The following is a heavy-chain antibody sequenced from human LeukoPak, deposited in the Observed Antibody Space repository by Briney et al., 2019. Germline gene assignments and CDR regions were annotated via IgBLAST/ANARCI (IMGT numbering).Heavy chain of an antibody. CDR2: ISAYNGNT. CDR1: GYTFTSYG. D-gene: IGHD2-2*02. CDR3: ARDKLGYCSSTSCYKLGYYYYGMDV. Sequence: ASVKVSCKASGYTFTSYGISWVRQAPGQGPEWMGWISAYNGNTNYAQKLQGRVTMTTDTSTGTAYMELRSLRSDDTAVYYCARDKLGYCSSTSCYKLGYYYYGMDVWGQGTTVTVSS. V-gene: IGHV1-18*01. J-gene: IGHJ6*02.